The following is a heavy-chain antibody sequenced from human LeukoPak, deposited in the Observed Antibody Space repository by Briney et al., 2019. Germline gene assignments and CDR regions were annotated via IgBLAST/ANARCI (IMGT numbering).Heavy chain of an antibody. D-gene: IGHD2-8*01. CDR1: RLISNKYA. CDR2: MEGTDGGT. Sequence: GGSLSLSCAASRLISNKYAMSCVRHASEKGLEWVSTMEGTDGGTLYADSVEGRLTIPRDNPKNTVFLKVSSLRAEHTPAYYCAKDSEQINGIYDALDIWGQGTMVIVSS. J-gene: IGHJ3*02. V-gene: IGHV3-23*01. CDR3: AKDSEQINGIYDALDI.